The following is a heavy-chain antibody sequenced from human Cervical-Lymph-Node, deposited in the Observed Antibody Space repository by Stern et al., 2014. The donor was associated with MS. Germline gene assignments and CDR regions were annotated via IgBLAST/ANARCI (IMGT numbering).Heavy chain of an antibody. CDR1: GFTFSRYW. D-gene: IGHD2-2*01. CDR2: IKEDGSEQ. CDR3: ARRLLVAMGGYPKTLDV. V-gene: IGHV3-7*01. J-gene: IGHJ6*02. Sequence: VQLVQSGGVLVQPGGSLKLSCAASGFTFSRYWMTWVRQAPGKGLEWVANIKEDGSEQYYVDSVKGRFTMSRDNAKNSLYLQMNSLRAEDTAVYYCARRLLVAMGGYPKTLDVWGRGTTVTVSS.